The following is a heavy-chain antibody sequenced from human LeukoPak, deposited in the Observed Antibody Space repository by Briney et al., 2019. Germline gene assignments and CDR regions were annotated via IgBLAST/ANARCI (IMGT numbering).Heavy chain of an antibody. J-gene: IGHJ4*02. V-gene: IGHV3-30*18. CDR2: ISYDGSNK. CDR1: GFTFRSYG. Sequence: GGSLRLSCAASGFTFRSYGMHWVRQAPGKGLEWVAVISYDGSNKYYADSVKGRFTISRDNSKNTLYLQMNSLRAEDTAVYYCVKPSCGDLILYYYDYWGQGTLVTVSS. D-gene: IGHD4-17*01. CDR3: VKPSCGDLILYYYDY.